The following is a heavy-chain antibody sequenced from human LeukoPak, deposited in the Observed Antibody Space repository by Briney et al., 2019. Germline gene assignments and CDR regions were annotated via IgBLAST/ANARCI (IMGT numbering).Heavy chain of an antibody. CDR3: ARGNYYDSSGHYYGFDY. Sequence: GGSLRLSCAASGFTVSSNYMSWVRQAPGKGLEWVSVIYSGGSTYYADSVKGRFTISRDNSKNTLYLQMNSLRAEDTAVYYCARGNYYDSSGHYYGFDYWGQGTLVTVSS. CDR2: IYSGGST. D-gene: IGHD3-22*01. CDR1: GFTVSSNY. J-gene: IGHJ4*02. V-gene: IGHV3-53*01.